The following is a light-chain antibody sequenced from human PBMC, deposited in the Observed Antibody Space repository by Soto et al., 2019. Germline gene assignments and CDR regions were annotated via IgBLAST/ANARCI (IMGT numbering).Light chain of an antibody. Sequence: EIILTQSPDTLSLSPGERATLSCRASQSVSSSYLAWYQQKPGQAPRLVISGASSRTSGIPDRFSASGSGTDFTLTISRLEPEDFAVYYCQQYTGAPLTFGQGTKVDI. CDR3: QQYTGAPLT. J-gene: IGKJ1*01. CDR1: QSVSSSY. V-gene: IGKV3-20*01. CDR2: GAS.